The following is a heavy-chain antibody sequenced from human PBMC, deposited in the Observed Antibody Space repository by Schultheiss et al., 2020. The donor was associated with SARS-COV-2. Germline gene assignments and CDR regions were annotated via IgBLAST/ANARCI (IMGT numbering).Heavy chain of an antibody. CDR2: IYYSGST. CDR1: GGSISSYY. V-gene: IGHV4-59*01. J-gene: IGHJ6*03. CDR3: ARGVPTYYYYYMDV. Sequence: SETLSLTCTVSGGSISSYYWSWIRQPPGKGLEWIGYIYYSGSTNYNPSLKSRVTISVDTSKNQFSLKLSSVTAADTAVYYCARGVPTYYYYYMDVWGKGTTVTVS.